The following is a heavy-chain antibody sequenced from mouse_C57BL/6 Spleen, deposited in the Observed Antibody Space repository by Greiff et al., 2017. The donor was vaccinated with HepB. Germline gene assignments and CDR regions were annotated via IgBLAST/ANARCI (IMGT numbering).Heavy chain of an antibody. V-gene: IGHV1-42*01. Sequence: VHVKQSGPELVKPGASVKISCKASGYSFTGYYMNWVKQSPEKSLEWIGEINPSTGGTTYNQKFKAKATLTVDKSSSTAYMQLKSLTSEDSAVYYCAISSALYYGNWYFDVWGTGTTVTVSS. CDR1: GYSFTGYY. J-gene: IGHJ1*03. CDR3: AISSALYYGNWYFDV. D-gene: IGHD2-1*01. CDR2: INPSTGGT.